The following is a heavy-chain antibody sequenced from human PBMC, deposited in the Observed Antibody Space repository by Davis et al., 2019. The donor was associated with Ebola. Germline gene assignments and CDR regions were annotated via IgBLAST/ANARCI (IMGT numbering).Heavy chain of an antibody. Sequence: ASVKVSCKASGYRFTSYYMHWVRQAPGQGLKWMGIINPITGGTSYAQNFQVRVNMTRDTSTSTVYMELSSLRSEDTAVYYCAREGGRYYDSSGYVFDIWGQGTMVEVSS. J-gene: IGHJ3*02. CDR3: AREGGRYYDSSGYVFDI. V-gene: IGHV1-46*01. CDR1: GYRFTSYY. CDR2: INPITGGT. D-gene: IGHD3-22*01.